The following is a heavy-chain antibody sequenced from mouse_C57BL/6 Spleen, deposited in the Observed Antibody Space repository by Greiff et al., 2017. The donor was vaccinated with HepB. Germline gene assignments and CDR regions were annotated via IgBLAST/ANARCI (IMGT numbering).Heavy chain of an antibody. V-gene: IGHV1-72*01. J-gene: IGHJ3*01. CDR2: IDPNSGGT. D-gene: IGHD4-1*01. Sequence: VKQSCKASGYTFTSYWMHWVKQRPGRGLEWIGRIDPNSGGTKYNEKFKSKATLTVDKPSSTAYMQLSSLTSEDSAVYYCARPNWDFSWFAYWGQGTLVTVSA. CDR1: GYTFTSYW. CDR3: ARPNWDFSWFAY.